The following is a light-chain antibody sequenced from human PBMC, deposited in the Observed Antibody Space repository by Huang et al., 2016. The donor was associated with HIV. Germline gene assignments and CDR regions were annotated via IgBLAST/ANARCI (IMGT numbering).Light chain of an antibody. CDR2: GAS. CDR1: QSVSSN. CDR3: QQYNNWPWT. V-gene: IGKV3-15*01. J-gene: IGKJ1*01. Sequence: EIVMTQSPDTLSVSPGERATLSCRASQSVSSNLAWYQQKPGQAPRVLIYGASTRATGIPARFSGGGSGTEFTLTIGSLQSEDFAVYSCQQYNNWPWTFGQGTRVEIK.